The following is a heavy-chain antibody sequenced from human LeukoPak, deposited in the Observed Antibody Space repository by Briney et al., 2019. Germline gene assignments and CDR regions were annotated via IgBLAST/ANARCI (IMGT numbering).Heavy chain of an antibody. Sequence: GGSLRLSCAASGFALSSHWMTWVRQVPGRGPEWVANVNRDGSETYYLDSVKGRFTISKDNAKNSLYLQMNSLRAEDTAVYYCASLTVVTPFDYWGQGTLVTVSS. D-gene: IGHD4-23*01. V-gene: IGHV3-7*01. CDR2: VNRDGSET. CDR3: ASLTVVTPFDY. J-gene: IGHJ4*02. CDR1: GFALSSHW.